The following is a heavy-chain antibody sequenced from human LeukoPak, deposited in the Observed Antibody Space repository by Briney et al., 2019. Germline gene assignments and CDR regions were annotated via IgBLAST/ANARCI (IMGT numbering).Heavy chain of an antibody. CDR3: ARHGGLLLGNWFDP. CDR2: IYYSGST. V-gene: IGHV4-39*01. CDR1: GGSISSSSYY. J-gene: IGHJ5*02. D-gene: IGHD3-10*01. Sequence: SETLSLTCTVSGGSISSSSYYWGWIRQPPGKGLEWIGSIYYSGSTYYNPSLKSRVTISVDTSKNQFSLKLSSVTAADTAVYYCARHGGLLLGNWFDPWGQGTLVTVSS.